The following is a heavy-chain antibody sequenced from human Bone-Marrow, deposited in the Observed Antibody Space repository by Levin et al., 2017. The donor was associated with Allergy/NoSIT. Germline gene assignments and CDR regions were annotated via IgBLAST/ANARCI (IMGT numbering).Heavy chain of an antibody. D-gene: IGHD6-6*01. CDR2: IIPIFGTA. CDR3: ASGSSSPYYYYGMDV. Sequence: SVKVSCKASGGTFSSYAISWVRQAPGQGLEWMGGIIPIFGTANYAQKFQGRVTITADESTSTAYMELSSLRSEDTAVYYCASGSSSPYYYYGMDVWGQGTTVTVSS. J-gene: IGHJ6*02. V-gene: IGHV1-69*13. CDR1: GGTFSSYA.